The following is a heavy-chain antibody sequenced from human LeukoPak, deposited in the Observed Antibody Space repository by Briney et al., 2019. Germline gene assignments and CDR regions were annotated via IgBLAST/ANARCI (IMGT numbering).Heavy chain of an antibody. J-gene: IGHJ2*01. CDR3: ARDPSYDNSGYFPDWYFDL. CDR1: GGSISSSSYY. CDR2: IYYSGST. V-gene: IGHV4-39*07. D-gene: IGHD3-22*01. Sequence: SETLPLTCTVSGGSISSSSYYWGWIRQPPGKGLEWIGSIYYSGSTYYNPSLKSRVTISVDTSKNQFSLKLSSVTAADAAVYYCARDPSYDNSGYFPDWYFDLWGRGTLVTVSS.